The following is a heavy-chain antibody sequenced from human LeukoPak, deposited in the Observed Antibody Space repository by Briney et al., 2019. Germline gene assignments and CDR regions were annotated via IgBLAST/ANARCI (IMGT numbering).Heavy chain of an antibody. Sequence: GGSLRLSCAASGFTFSSYAMRWVRQAPGKGLEWVGVISYDGSNKYYADSVKGRFTISRDNSKNTLYLQMNSLRAEDTAVYYCARDLKGYGSGSYPIAYWGQGTLVTVSS. CDR2: ISYDGSNK. CDR3: ARDLKGYGSGSYPIAY. CDR1: GFTFSSYA. V-gene: IGHV3-30*04. J-gene: IGHJ4*02. D-gene: IGHD3-10*01.